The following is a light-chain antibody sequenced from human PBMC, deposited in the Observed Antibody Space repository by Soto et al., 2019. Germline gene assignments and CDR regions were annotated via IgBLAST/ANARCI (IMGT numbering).Light chain of an antibody. CDR3: CSYAGSSTYV. CDR1: SSDVGSYNL. CDR2: EGS. V-gene: IGLV2-23*01. Sequence: QSVLNQPPSVSGSPGQSVTISCTGTSSDVGSYNLVSWYQQHPGKAPKLMIYEGSKRPSGVSNRFSGSKSGNTASLTISGLQAEDEADYYCCSYAGSSTYVFGTGTQLTVL. J-gene: IGLJ7*01.